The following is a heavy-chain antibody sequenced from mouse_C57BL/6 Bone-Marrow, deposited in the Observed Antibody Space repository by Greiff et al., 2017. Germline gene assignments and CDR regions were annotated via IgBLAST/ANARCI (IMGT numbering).Heavy chain of an antibody. CDR1: GYSFTGYY. CDR2: INPSTGGT. CDR3: ATQGTTVVGDWYFDV. D-gene: IGHD1-1*01. J-gene: IGHJ1*03. Sequence: VQLQQSGPELVKPGASVKISCKASGYSFTGYYMNWVKQSPEKSLEWIGEINPSTGGTTYNQKFKAKATLTVDKSSSTAYMQLKSLTSEDSAVYYCATQGTTVVGDWYFDVWGTGTTVTGSS. V-gene: IGHV1-42*01.